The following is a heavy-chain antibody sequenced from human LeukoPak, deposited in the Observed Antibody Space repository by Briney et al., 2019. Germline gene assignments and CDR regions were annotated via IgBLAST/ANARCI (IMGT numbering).Heavy chain of an antibody. CDR1: GFIFSNYW. CDR2: INSDGSDT. V-gene: IGHV3-74*01. Sequence: GGSLRLSCAASGFIFSNYWMHWVRQAPGKGLVWVSRINSDGSDTTYADSVKGRLTISRDNAHNTLYLRMNSLRAEDTAVYYCARIRGGYYSDFWGQGTLVTVSS. CDR3: ARIRGGYYSDF. D-gene: IGHD3-22*01. J-gene: IGHJ1*01.